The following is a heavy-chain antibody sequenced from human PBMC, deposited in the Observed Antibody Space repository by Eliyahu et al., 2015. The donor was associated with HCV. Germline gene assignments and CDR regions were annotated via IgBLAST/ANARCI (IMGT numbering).Heavy chain of an antibody. CDR3: ARDPFHDSTEGYYYGMDV. Sequence: EVQLVESGGGLVKPGGSLRLSCAASGFTFSSYSMNWVRQAPGKGLEWVSSISSSSSYIYYADSVKGRFTISRDNAKNSLYLQMNTLRAEDTAVYYCARDPFHDSTEGYYYGMDVWGQGTTVTVSS. J-gene: IGHJ6*02. CDR2: ISSSSSYI. V-gene: IGHV3-21*01. CDR1: GFTFSSYS. D-gene: IGHD3-22*01.